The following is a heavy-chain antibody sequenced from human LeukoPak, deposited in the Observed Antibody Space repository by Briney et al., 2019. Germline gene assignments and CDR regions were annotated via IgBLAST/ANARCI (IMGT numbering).Heavy chain of an antibody. V-gene: IGHV3-23*01. Sequence: GGSLRLSCAASGFTFSSYAMSWVRQAPGKGLEWVSAISGSGGSTYYAASVKGRFTISRDNSKNTLYLQMNSLRAEDTAVYYCARLVVEGIAAADYWGQGTLVTVSS. CDR2: ISGSGGST. CDR3: ARLVVEGIAAADY. J-gene: IGHJ4*02. D-gene: IGHD6-13*01. CDR1: GFTFSSYA.